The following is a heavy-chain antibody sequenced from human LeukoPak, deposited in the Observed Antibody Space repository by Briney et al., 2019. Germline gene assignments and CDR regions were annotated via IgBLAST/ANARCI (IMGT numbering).Heavy chain of an antibody. J-gene: IGHJ6*02. CDR1: GGSFSGYY. V-gene: IGHV4-34*01. Sequence: SETLSLTCAVYGGSFSGYYWSWIRQPPRKGLEWIGEINHSGSTNYNPSLKGRVTISVDTSKNQFSLKLSSVTAADTAVYYCARGMAVYYYYGMDVWGQGTTVTVSS. CDR2: INHSGST. D-gene: IGHD5-24*01. CDR3: ARGMAVYYYYGMDV.